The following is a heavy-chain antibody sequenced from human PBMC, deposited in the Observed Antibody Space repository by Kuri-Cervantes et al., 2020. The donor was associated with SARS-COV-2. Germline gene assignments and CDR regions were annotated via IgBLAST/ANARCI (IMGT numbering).Heavy chain of an antibody. CDR1: GFTFSSYA. V-gene: IGHV3-30-3*01. Sequence: LSLTCAASGFTFSSYAMHWVRQAPGKGLEWVAVISYDGSNKYYADSVKGRFTISRDNSKNTLYLQMNSLRAEDTAVYYCARDSGMIVVVIGAFDIWGQGTMVTVSS. D-gene: IGHD3-22*01. CDR2: ISYDGSNK. CDR3: ARDSGMIVVVIGAFDI. J-gene: IGHJ3*02.